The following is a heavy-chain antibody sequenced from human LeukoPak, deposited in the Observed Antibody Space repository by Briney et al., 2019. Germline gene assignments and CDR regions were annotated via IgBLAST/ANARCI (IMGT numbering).Heavy chain of an antibody. V-gene: IGHV3-23*01. Sequence: HPGGSLRLSCAASGFTFSSYAMSWVRQAPGKGLEWVSAISGSGGSTYYADSVKGRFTISRDNSKNTLYLQMSSLRDDDTAVYYCARRWQGLAAMVQMDLWGQGTAVTVSS. CDR2: ISGSGGST. CDR1: GFTFSSYA. CDR3: ARRWQGLAAMVQMDL. D-gene: IGHD5-18*01. J-gene: IGHJ6*02.